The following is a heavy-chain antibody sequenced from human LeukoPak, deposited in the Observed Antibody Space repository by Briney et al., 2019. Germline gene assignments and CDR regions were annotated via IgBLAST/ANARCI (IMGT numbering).Heavy chain of an antibody. D-gene: IGHD3-10*01. CDR3: ARGRITMVREPYYFDY. Sequence: SETLSLTCTVSGGSISSGGYYWSWIRQHPGKGLEWIGYIYYSGSTYYNPSLKSRVTISVDTSKNQFSLKLSSVTAADTAVYYCARGRITMVREPYYFDYWGQGTLVTVSS. V-gene: IGHV4-31*03. CDR1: GGSISSGGYY. J-gene: IGHJ4*02. CDR2: IYYSGST.